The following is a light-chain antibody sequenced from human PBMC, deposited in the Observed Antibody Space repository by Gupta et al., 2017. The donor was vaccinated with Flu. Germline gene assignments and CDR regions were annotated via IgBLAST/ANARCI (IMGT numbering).Light chain of an antibody. CDR1: QSVSSN. CDR3: QQYNNWPPSIT. V-gene: IGKV3-15*01. CDR2: GAS. J-gene: IGKJ5*01. Sequence: EIVMTQSPATLSVSPGERATLSFRASQSVSSNLAWYQQKLGQAPRLLIYGASTRATGIPARFSGSGSGTEFTLTISSLQSEDFAVYYCQQYNNWPPSITFGQGTRLEIK.